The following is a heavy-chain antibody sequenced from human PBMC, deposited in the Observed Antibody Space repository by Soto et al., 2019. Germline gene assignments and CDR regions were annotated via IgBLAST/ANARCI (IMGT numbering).Heavy chain of an antibody. CDR3: ARNFGVAYLEAFDI. D-gene: IGHD3-10*01. CDR1: GFTFSSYS. Sequence: GGSLRLSCAASGFTFSSYSMNWVRQAPGKGLEWVSTITSSGGNRHYADSVKGRFTISRDNSKNTLYLQMNSLRAEDTAVYYCARNFGVAYLEAFDIWGQGTMVTVSS. CDR2: ITSSGGNR. V-gene: IGHV3-21*01. J-gene: IGHJ3*02.